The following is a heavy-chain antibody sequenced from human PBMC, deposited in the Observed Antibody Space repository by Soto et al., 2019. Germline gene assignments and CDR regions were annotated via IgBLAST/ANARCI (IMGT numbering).Heavy chain of an antibody. J-gene: IGHJ4*02. CDR1: GDSITNYY. V-gene: IGHV4-4*07. CDR2: IYTSGST. Sequence: PSETLSLTCTVSGDSITNYYWSWIRQPAGKGLEWIGRIYTSGSTDYNPSLKSRVTMSVDTSKNQFSLRLSSVTAADTAVYYCAREARDYVGDGYYYAKWGQGTLVTVSS. D-gene: IGHD3-22*01. CDR3: AREARDYVGDGYYYAK.